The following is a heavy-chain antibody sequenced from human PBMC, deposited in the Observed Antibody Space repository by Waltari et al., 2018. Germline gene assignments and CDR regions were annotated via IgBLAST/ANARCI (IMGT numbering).Heavy chain of an antibody. J-gene: IGHJ4*02. Sequence: QVQLVQSGAEVKKPGSSVKVSCKASGGTFSSYAISWVRQAPGQGLEWMGGIIPILVIANYAQKFQGRVTITADESTSTAYMELSSLRSEDTAVYYCARAPNRAGYFDYWGQGTLVTVSS. CDR2: IIPILVIA. CDR1: GGTFSSYA. D-gene: IGHD2-8*01. CDR3: ARAPNRAGYFDY. V-gene: IGHV1-69*04.